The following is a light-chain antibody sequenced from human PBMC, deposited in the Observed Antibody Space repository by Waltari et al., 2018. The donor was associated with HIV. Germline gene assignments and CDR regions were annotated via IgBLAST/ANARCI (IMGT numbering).Light chain of an antibody. CDR1: SSNLGAGYH. CDR3: QSYDSSLSGVV. Sequence: QSLLTPPPSVSGAPGQQVPISCTGSSSNLGAGYHTHWYQQVPGTAPKLLISANINRPSGVPDRFSGSKSGTSASLAITGLQAEDEADYYCQSYDSSLSGVVFGGGTKLTVL. J-gene: IGLJ2*01. CDR2: ANI. V-gene: IGLV1-40*01.